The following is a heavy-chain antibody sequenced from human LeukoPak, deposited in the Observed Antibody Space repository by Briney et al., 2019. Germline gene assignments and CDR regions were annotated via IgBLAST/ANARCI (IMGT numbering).Heavy chain of an antibody. J-gene: IGHJ3*02. Sequence: SETLSLTCTVSGGSVSSGSYYWSWIRQPPGKGLEWIGYIYYSGSTNYNPSLKSRVTISVDTSKNQFSLKLSSVTAADTAVYYCARDRVAVAGPHAFDIWGQGTMVTVSS. CDR1: GGSVSSGSYY. CDR3: ARDRVAVAGPHAFDI. D-gene: IGHD6-19*01. CDR2: IYYSGST. V-gene: IGHV4-61*01.